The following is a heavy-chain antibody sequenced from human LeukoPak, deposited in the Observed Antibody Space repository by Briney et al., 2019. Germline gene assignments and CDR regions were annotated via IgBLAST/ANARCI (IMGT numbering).Heavy chain of an antibody. V-gene: IGHV1-2*02. CDR3: ARDLVNCDDSSGHPVFDY. CDR1: GYTFTGYY. Sequence: ASVKVSCKASGYTFTGYYLHWVRQAPGQGLEWMGWINPNSGGTNYAQKLQGRVTITRDTSISTAYRELSRLRSDDTAVYYCARDLVNCDDSSGHPVFDYWGEGTLVTVSS. J-gene: IGHJ4*02. D-gene: IGHD3-22*01. CDR2: INPNSGGT.